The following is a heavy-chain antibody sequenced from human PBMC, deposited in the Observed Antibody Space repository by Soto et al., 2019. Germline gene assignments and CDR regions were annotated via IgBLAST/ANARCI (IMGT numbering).Heavy chain of an antibody. J-gene: IGHJ4*02. CDR1: GGSMSTYY. CDR3: ARDFRYRENYVPGY. V-gene: IGHV4-59*01. Sequence: PSETLSLTCTVSGGSMSTYYWSWVRQSPGKGLEWIGYIYYSGSTNYNPSLKSRTTISVDTSKKQFSLKLSSVTAADTAVYSCARDFRYRENYVPGYWGQGTLVTVSS. D-gene: IGHD1-26*01. CDR2: IYYSGST.